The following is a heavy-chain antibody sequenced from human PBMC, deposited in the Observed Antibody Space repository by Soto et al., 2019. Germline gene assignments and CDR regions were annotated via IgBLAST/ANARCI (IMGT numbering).Heavy chain of an antibody. CDR1: GYTFITYG. D-gene: IGHD3-22*01. Sequence: QVQLVQSGAEVKKPGASVKVSCKASGYTFITYGVSWVRQAPGQGLDWLGWISTYNGNTRYAERLQGRVTMTTDTTTNTAYMELRNRRSDDTAVYYCARGPTDYYDNSANYFLDYWGQGTLVTFSS. CDR2: ISTYNGNT. CDR3: ARGPTDYYDNSANYFLDY. J-gene: IGHJ4*02. V-gene: IGHV1-18*01.